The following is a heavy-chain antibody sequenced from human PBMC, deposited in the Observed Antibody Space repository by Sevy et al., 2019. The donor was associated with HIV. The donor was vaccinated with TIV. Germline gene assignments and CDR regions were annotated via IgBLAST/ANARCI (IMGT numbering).Heavy chain of an antibody. D-gene: IGHD5-12*01. Sequence: SETLSLTCTVSGGSISNSDSYWSWIRQPPGKGLEWIGYIHYTGGTYYNPFLQSRLAMSVDTSEKQFSLKLSSMTEADTAVYYCASKRGYNHGPFDYWGQGTLVTVSS. V-gene: IGHV4-30-4*02. CDR3: ASKRGYNHGPFDY. CDR1: GGSISNSDSY. J-gene: IGHJ4*02. CDR2: IHYTGGT.